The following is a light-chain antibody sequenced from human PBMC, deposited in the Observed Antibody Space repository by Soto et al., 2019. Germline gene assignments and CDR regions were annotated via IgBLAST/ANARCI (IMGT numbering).Light chain of an antibody. J-gene: IGKJ2*01. CDR1: QGIKND. V-gene: IGKV1-6*01. Sequence: AIQMTQSPPPLSASVGDRVTITCRASQGIKNDLSWYQQKPGKAPKLLIYAAASLQNGVSSRFSGSGSGTDFTLTINSLQPEDFATYYCLQDYNFPYTFGQGTKVDIK. CDR3: LQDYNFPYT. CDR2: AAA.